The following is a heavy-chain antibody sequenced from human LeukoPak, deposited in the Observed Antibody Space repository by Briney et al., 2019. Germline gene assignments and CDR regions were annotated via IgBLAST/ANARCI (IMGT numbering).Heavy chain of an antibody. Sequence: GASVKASCKASGYTFTSYYMHWVRQAPGQGLEWMGIINPSGGSASYAQEFQGRVTMTRDTSTSTVYMELSSLKSEDTAVYYCASGQLRIAAAGTQGLPTHWGQGTLVTVSS. CDR2: INPSGGSA. J-gene: IGHJ4*02. CDR1: GYTFTSYY. V-gene: IGHV1-46*01. CDR3: ASGQLRIAAAGTQGLPTH. D-gene: IGHD6-13*01.